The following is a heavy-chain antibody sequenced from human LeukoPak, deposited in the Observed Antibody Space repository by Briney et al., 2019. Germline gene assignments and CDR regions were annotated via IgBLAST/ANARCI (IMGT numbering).Heavy chain of an antibody. CDR1: GFTFSSYG. J-gene: IGHJ4*02. V-gene: IGHV3-33*01. CDR3: ASDFYCSSTSCPRVDY. CDR2: IWYDGSNK. Sequence: GGSLRLSCAASGFTFSSYGMHWVRQAPGKGLEWVAVIWYDGSNKYYADSVKGQLTISRDNSKNTLYLQMNSLRAEDTAVYYCASDFYCSSTSCPRVDYWGQGTLVTVSS. D-gene: IGHD2-2*01.